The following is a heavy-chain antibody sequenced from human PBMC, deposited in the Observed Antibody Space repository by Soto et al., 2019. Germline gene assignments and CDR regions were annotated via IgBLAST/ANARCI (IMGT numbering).Heavy chain of an antibody. D-gene: IGHD1-26*01. CDR1: GFSITSYH. CDR3: DREMHAGFSYYFDP. Sequence: SESLSLTCIDSGFSITSYHLSWVRQLPEQVLAWLAHTSYTGNTNYNPSFQSRVTSSIDTSKNQLSLKMTYMTAADTAVYYCDREMHAGFSYYFDPWGQGTLVTVSS. J-gene: IGHJ5*02. V-gene: IGHV4-59*13. CDR2: TSYTGNT.